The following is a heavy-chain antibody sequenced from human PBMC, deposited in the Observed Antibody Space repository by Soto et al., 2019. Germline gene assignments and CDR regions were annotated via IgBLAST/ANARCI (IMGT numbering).Heavy chain of an antibody. Sequence: SGPTLVNPTQTLTLTCTFSGFSLSSSGEAVGWIRQPPGKALEWLALIYWNGIERYSPSLKSRLTIIKDTSKNQVVLTMTKMDTVDTATYFCAHGDPLDFHYWGQGTLVTVSS. V-gene: IGHV2-5*01. D-gene: IGHD3-10*01. CDR1: GFSLSSSGEA. CDR2: IYWNGIE. J-gene: IGHJ4*02. CDR3: AHGDPLDFHY.